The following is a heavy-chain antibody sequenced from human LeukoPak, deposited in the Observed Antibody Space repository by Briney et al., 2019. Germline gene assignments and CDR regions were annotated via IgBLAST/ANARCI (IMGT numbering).Heavy chain of an antibody. CDR2: VSYDGGDK. V-gene: IGHV3-30*01. CDR1: GFTFTNHA. CDR3: TYPAFFDY. Sequence: GRSLRLSCAASGFTFTNHAIHWVRQAPGKGLEWVAVVSYDGGDKYYADSVKGRFIISRDDSMDTVYLQMNRPRVEDTALYYCTYPAFFDYWGQGTLVTVSS. J-gene: IGHJ4*02.